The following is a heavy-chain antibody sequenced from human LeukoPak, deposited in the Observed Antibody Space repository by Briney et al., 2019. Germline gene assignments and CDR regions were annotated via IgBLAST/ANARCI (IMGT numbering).Heavy chain of an antibody. V-gene: IGHV1-69*13. J-gene: IGHJ5*02. CDR2: IIPIFGTA. CDR3: ARGGYCSGGSCYSSYDP. Sequence: GASVKVSCKASGGTFSSYAISWVRQAPGQGLEWMGGIIPIFGTANYAQKFQGRVTITADESTSTAYMELSSLRSEDTAVYYCARGGYCSGGSCYSSYDPWGQGTLVTVFS. CDR1: GGTFSSYA. D-gene: IGHD2-15*01.